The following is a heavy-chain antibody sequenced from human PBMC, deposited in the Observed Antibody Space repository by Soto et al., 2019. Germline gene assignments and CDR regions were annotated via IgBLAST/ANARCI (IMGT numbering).Heavy chain of an antibody. CDR2: ISAYNGNT. CDR1: GYTFTSYG. J-gene: IGHJ6*03. D-gene: IGHD2-15*01. V-gene: IGHV1-18*01. Sequence: QVQLVQSGAEVKKPGASVKVSCKASGYTFTSYGISWVRQAPGQGLEWMGWISAYNGNTNYAQKLQGRVTMTTDTSTSTASMELMSLRSDDTAVYYCARLAYCSGGSCYLGLPYYYYYMDVWGKGTTVTVSS. CDR3: ARLAYCSGGSCYLGLPYYYYYMDV.